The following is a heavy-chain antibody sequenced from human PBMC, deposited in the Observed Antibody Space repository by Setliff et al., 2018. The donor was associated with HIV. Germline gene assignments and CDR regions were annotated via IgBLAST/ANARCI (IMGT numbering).Heavy chain of an antibody. V-gene: IGHV3-21*01. Sequence: PGGSLRLSCAASRFIFSSYSMNWVRQAPGKGLEWVSSISSSTSYIFYADSVKRRFTISRDNAKNSLYLQMDSLRAEDTAVYYCARDFMATTNGFDYWGQGTLVTVSS. CDR2: ISSSTSYI. D-gene: IGHD5-12*01. J-gene: IGHJ4*02. CDR3: ARDFMATTNGFDY. CDR1: RFIFSSYS.